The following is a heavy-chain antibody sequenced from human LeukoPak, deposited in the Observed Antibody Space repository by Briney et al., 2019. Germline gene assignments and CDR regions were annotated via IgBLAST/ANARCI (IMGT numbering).Heavy chain of an antibody. CDR3: AKDGIAAAGLPVGYMDV. Sequence: SETLSLTCAVYGGSFSGYYWSWIRQPPGKGLEWIGEINHSGSTNYNPSLKSRVTISVETSKNQFSLKLSSVTAADTAVYYCAKDGIAAAGLPVGYMDVWGKGTTVTVSS. CDR2: INHSGST. V-gene: IGHV4-34*01. D-gene: IGHD6-13*01. J-gene: IGHJ6*03. CDR1: GGSFSGYY.